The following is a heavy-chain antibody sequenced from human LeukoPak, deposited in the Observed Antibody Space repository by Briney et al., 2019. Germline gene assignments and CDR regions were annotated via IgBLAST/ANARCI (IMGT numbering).Heavy chain of an antibody. D-gene: IGHD4-17*01. J-gene: IGHJ6*03. Sequence: GGSLRLSCAASGFTFSSYGMHWVRQAPGKGLGWVAFIGYDGSNKYTAESARGRFTLSRDNSKGTLYLQMNSLRAEDTAVYYCAKRGGTTVTTSNFHMDVWGKGTTVTVSS. CDR3: AKRGGTTVTTSNFHMDV. V-gene: IGHV3-30*02. CDR1: GFTFSSYG. CDR2: IGYDGSNK.